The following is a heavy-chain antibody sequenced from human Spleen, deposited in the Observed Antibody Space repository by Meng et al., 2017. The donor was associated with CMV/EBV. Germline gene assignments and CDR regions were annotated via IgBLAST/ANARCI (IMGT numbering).Heavy chain of an antibody. J-gene: IGHJ6*02. Sequence: GESLKISCAASGFTFSNYWMHWVRQDPGKGLEWVSSISTTSTYIYYADSLKGRFTISRDNAKNSLYLHMNSLRVEDTAVYYCAGFGVTITNGLDVWGQGTTVTVSS. CDR3: AGFGVTITNGLDV. CDR2: ISTTSTYI. V-gene: IGHV3-21*01. CDR1: GFTFSNYW. D-gene: IGHD3-3*01.